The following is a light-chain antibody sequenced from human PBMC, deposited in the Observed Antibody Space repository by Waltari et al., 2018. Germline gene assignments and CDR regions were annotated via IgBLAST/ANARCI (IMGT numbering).Light chain of an antibody. V-gene: IGKV3-20*01. CDR2: DAS. CDR3: QQFGSLPFT. J-gene: IGKJ3*01. CDR1: QSVSSNY. Sequence: EIVLTQSPGTLSLSPGERATLSCRASQSVSSNYLAWYQQKPGQAPRLLIYDASSRATGIPDRFSGSGSGTDFTLSISRLEPEDVAVYYCQQFGSLPFTFGPGTKVDIK.